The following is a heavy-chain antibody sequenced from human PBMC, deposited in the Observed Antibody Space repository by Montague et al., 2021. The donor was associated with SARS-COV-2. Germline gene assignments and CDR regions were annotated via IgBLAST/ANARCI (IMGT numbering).Heavy chain of an antibody. D-gene: IGHD3-3*01. J-gene: IGHJ6*03. V-gene: IGHV4-59*12. CDR2: TSYSGST. CDR1: GGSISSYY. Sequence: SETLSLTCTVSGGSISSYYWSWIRQSPGKGLECIGYTSYSGSTDYNPSLKSRVTISIDTSKNQFSLKLSSVAAADTAVYYCARCGEYYDASYYYYSMDVWGQGTTVTVSS. CDR3: ARCGEYYDASYYYYSMDV.